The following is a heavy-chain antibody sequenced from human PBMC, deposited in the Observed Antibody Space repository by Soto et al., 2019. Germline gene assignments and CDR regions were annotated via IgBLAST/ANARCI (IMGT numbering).Heavy chain of an antibody. CDR1: GYNFSSSP. Sequence: ASAKVSCKASGYNFSSSPLHWVRQAPGQRPEWMGCINTANDDTKYSQKFQDRVTLTRDTSASTAYMEVSSLTTEDKAVYYCARDEGVDSGNWGQGTMVPVSS. V-gene: IGHV1-3*04. J-gene: IGHJ4*02. CDR2: INTANDDT. D-gene: IGHD5-12*01. CDR3: ARDEGVDSGN.